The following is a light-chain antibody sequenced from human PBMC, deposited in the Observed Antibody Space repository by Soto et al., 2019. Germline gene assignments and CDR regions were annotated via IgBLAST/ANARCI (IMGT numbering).Light chain of an antibody. CDR3: SSFAGSNIPV. Sequence: QSALTQPPSASGSPGQSVTISCTGTTSDVGGYNYVSWYQQYPGEAPKLMIYEVSKRPSGVPDRFSGSKSGDTASLTVSGLQAEDEAHYYCSSFAGSNIPVVRTGTRVPVL. CDR2: EVS. CDR1: TSDVGGYNY. V-gene: IGLV2-8*01. J-gene: IGLJ1*01.